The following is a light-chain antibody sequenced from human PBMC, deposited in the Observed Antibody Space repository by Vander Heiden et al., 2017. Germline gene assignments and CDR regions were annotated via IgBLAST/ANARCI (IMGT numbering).Light chain of an antibody. J-gene: IGLJ1*01. Sequence: QSVLTQPPSASGAPRQRVTISCSGGSSNIGRNAVTWYQHLPGKTPKLLIYYDNLLPSGVSDRFSGSKSGTSASLVISGLQSEDEGDYYCAAWDDSLNAYVFGTGTKVTVL. CDR1: SSNIGRNA. V-gene: IGLV1-36*01. CDR2: YDN. CDR3: AAWDDSLNAYV.